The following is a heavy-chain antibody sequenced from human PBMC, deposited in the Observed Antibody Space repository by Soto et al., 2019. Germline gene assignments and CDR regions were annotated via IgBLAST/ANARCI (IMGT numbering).Heavy chain of an antibody. V-gene: IGHV4-59*01. CDR1: NDSINSYY. D-gene: IGHD6-6*01. CDR2: SYFSGGT. CDR3: SRGGRSSSSRWFDP. Sequence: PETLSLTCTVPNDSINSYYWSWIRQPPGKGLEWIGYSYFSGGTDYNPSLKGRVTISVDRSRNQFSLKLTSVTAADTAVYYCSRGGRSSSSRWFDPWGQGTLVTVSS. J-gene: IGHJ5*02.